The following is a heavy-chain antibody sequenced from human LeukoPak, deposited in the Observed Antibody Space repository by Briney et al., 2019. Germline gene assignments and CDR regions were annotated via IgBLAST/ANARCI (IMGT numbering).Heavy chain of an antibody. CDR2: IYTSGST. V-gene: IGHV4-61*02. CDR3: ARDLKDSSGFDP. CDR1: GDSITSAGYY. Sequence: PSETLSLTCTVSGDSITSAGYYWSWIRQPAGKGLEWIGRIYTSGSTNYSPSLKSRVTLSLDGSTNQFSLRLTSVTAADTAVYYCARDLKDSSGFDPWGQGTLVTVSS. D-gene: IGHD6-19*01. J-gene: IGHJ5*02.